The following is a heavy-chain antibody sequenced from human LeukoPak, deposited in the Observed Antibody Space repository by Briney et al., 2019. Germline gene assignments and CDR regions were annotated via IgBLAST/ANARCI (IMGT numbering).Heavy chain of an antibody. J-gene: IGHJ4*02. Sequence: SETLSLTCTVSGGSLSGYYWSWIRQPPGKGLEWIGYIYYSGSTNYNPSLKSRVTISVDTSKNQFSLKLSSVTAADTAVYYCASLGYDSSGYYYVDHWGQGTLVTVSS. CDR1: GGSLSGYY. CDR3: ASLGYDSSGYYYVDH. CDR2: IYYSGST. D-gene: IGHD3-22*01. V-gene: IGHV4-59*08.